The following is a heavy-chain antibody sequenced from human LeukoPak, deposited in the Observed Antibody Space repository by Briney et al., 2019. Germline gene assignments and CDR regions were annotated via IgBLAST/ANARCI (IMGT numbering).Heavy chain of an antibody. CDR1: GGSISSYY. V-gene: IGHV4-4*09. CDR3: ARGASSGYYYDY. D-gene: IGHD3-22*01. J-gene: IGHJ4*02. CDR2: IYTSGST. Sequence: SETLSLTCTVSGGSISSYYWSWIRQPPGKGLEWIGYIYTSGSTNYNPSLKSRVTISVDTSKNQFSLKLSSVTAADTAVYYCARGASSGYYYDYWGQGTLVTVSS.